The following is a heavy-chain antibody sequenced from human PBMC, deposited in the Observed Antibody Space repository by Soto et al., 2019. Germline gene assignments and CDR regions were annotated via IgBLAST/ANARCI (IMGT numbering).Heavy chain of an antibody. CDR2: ISYDGSYK. CDR3: AKGSKYGDDVYYYHGMDV. J-gene: IGHJ6*02. V-gene: IGHV3-30*18. D-gene: IGHD4-17*01. CDR1: GFTFSSYG. Sequence: ESGGGVVQPGRSLRLSCAASGFTFSSYGMHWVRQAPGKGLEWVAVISYDGSYKYYADSVKGRFTISRDNSENTLYLQMNSLRAEDTAVYYCAKGSKYGDDVYYYHGMDVWGQGTTVTISS.